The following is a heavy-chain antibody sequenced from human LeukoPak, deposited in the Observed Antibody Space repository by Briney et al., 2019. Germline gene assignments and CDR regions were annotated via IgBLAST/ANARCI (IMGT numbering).Heavy chain of an antibody. CDR2: IYPDDSDT. D-gene: IGHD2-15*01. J-gene: IGHJ4*02. CDR1: GYIFTNYW. CDR3: ARLDGVVVAATLRY. Sequence: GESLKISCKTSGYIFTNYWIGWVRQMPGKGLEWMGIIYPDDSDTKYSPSFQGQVTISADKSISTAYLQWSSLKASDTAMYFCARLDGVVVAATLRYWGQGTLVTVSS. V-gene: IGHV5-51*03.